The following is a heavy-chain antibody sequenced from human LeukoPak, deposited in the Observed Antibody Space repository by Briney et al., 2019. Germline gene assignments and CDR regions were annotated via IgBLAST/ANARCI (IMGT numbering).Heavy chain of an antibody. CDR3: ARHIIVAGTSWFDP. Sequence: GESLKISCKASGYSFTNYWIHWVRQMPGKGLEWMGIIYPGDSQTRYSPSFQGQVTISADKSINTAYLQWSSLKASDTAMYYCARHIIVAGTSWFDPWGQGTLVTVSS. D-gene: IGHD6-19*01. V-gene: IGHV5-51*01. CDR1: GYSFTNYW. J-gene: IGHJ5*02. CDR2: IYPGDSQT.